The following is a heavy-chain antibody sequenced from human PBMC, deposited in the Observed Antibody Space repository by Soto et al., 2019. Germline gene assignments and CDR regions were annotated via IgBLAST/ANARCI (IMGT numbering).Heavy chain of an antibody. CDR2: IYWDDDK. V-gene: IGHV2-5*02. CDR1: GFSLSNSGVA. J-gene: IGHJ3*01. Sequence: QITLKESGPTLVKPTQTLTLTCTVSGFSLSNSGVAVGWIRQPPGKALEWLALIYWDDDKRFSPSLQSRLSITKDTSKNEVVLTLTNVDPEDTATYFCAHRPGQHCWTAGCPSGAFDVWGQGTLVTVSS. CDR3: AHRPGQHCWTAGCPSGAFDV. D-gene: IGHD3-3*02.